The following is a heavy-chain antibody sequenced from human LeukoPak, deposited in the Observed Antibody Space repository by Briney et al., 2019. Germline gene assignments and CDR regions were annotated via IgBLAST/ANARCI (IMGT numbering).Heavy chain of an antibody. D-gene: IGHD3-10*01. Sequence: SETLSLTCTVSGASISSYYWSWIRQPPGKGLEWIGYIYYTGSTDYNPSLKSRVTMSVDTFKNQFSLKLSSVTAADTAVYSCARGSVRGEFDPWGQGTLVTVSS. CDR1: GASISSYY. V-gene: IGHV4-59*01. CDR2: IYYTGST. J-gene: IGHJ5*02. CDR3: ARGSVRGEFDP.